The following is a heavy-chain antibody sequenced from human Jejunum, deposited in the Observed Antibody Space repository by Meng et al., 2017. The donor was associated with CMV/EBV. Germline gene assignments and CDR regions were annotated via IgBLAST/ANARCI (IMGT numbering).Heavy chain of an antibody. CDR3: ARDRASGSEFDC. J-gene: IGHJ4*02. CDR1: GGSISSYE. CDR2: ISDSGST. Sequence: TGAGGSISSYEWSWIRQPPGKGLEWIGYISDSGSTNYNPSLKSRVTISVDTSKNQFSLKLASVTAADTGVYYCARDRASGSEFDCWGQGTLVTVSS. D-gene: IGHD1-26*01. V-gene: IGHV4-59*01.